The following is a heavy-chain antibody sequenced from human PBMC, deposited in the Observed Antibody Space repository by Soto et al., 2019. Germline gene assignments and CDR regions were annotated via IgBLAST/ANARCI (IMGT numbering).Heavy chain of an antibody. CDR2: IFYRGST. CDR3: ARASSIWGFDY. V-gene: IGHV4-59*01. CDR1: GGSISTYY. J-gene: IGHJ4*02. D-gene: IGHD3-16*01. Sequence: QVQLQESGPGLVKPSETLSLTCTVYGGSISTYYWSWIRQPPGRGLEWIGYIFYRGSTDYNPSLQSRVTMSLDTSKNQFSLKLSSVTAADTAVYYCARASSIWGFDYWGQGTLVTVSS.